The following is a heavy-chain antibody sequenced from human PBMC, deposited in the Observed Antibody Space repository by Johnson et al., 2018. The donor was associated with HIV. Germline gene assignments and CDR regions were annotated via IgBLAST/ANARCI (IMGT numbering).Heavy chain of an antibody. CDR2: ISYDGINK. Sequence: QMLLVESGGGVVQPGRSLRLSCAASGFTFSSYAMHWVRQAPGKGLEWVTIISYDGINKYYADSVKGRFTISRDNSKNTLYLQMNSLRAEETAVYYCAKDRRQSSWELLDDAFDIWGQGTMVTVSS. J-gene: IGHJ3*02. CDR1: GFTFSSYA. V-gene: IGHV3-30-3*01. D-gene: IGHD1-26*01. CDR3: AKDRRQSSWELLDDAFDI.